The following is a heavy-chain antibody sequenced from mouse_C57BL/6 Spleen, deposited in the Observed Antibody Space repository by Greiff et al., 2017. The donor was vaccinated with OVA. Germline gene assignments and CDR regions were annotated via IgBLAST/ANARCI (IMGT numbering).Heavy chain of an antibody. J-gene: IGHJ4*01. V-gene: IGHV2-2*01. CDR3: ARRETNYAMDY. CDR2: IWRGGST. CDR1: GFSLTSYG. Sequence: QVQLQQSGPGLVQPSQSLSISCTASGFSLTSYGVHWVRQSPGKGLEWLGVIWRGGSTDYNEAFIYRLSISKDNSKSQVFFIMNSLQADDTAIYYCARRETNYAMDYWGQGTSVTVSS.